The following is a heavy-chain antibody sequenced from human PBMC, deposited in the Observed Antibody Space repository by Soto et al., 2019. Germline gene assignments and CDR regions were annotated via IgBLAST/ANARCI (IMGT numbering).Heavy chain of an antibody. D-gene: IGHD6-19*01. CDR1: GFPFRFYG. J-gene: IGHJ4*02. Sequence: LRLSCAAAGFPFRFYGMHWVRQAPGKGLEWVADISYDGNKKYYTDSVKGRFTISRDNSKKTLYLQMNSLRTEDTALYYCAQEAPGGWHFFDTWGQGTLVTVSS. CDR3: AQEAPGGWHFFDT. V-gene: IGHV3-30*18. CDR2: ISYDGNKK.